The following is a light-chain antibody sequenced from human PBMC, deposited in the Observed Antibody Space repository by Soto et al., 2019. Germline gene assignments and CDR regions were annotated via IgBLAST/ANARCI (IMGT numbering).Light chain of an antibody. J-gene: IGKJ5*01. Sequence: DIQMTQSPSSVSASVGDRVTITCRASQSISSWLAWYQQKPGTVPKLLIYAASSLQSGVPSRFSGSGAGTELTLTITSLQPEDFGTYYCQQGDSFPITFGKGTRLEIK. CDR1: QSISSW. CDR3: QQGDSFPIT. CDR2: AAS. V-gene: IGKV1-12*01.